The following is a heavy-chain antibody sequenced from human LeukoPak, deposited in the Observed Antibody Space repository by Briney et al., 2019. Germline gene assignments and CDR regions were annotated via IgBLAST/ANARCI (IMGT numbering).Heavy chain of an antibody. CDR2: ISGSGGTI. CDR1: GFTFSNYA. CDR3: AKSRGTYGSGSPYPNWFDP. Sequence: PGGSLRLSRAASGFTFSNYAMSWVRQAQGKGLEWVSVISGSGGTIYYADSVKGRFTISRDNSKNTLYLQMSSMRAEDTAVYYCAKSRGTYGSGSPYPNWFDPWGQGTLVTVSS. J-gene: IGHJ5*02. D-gene: IGHD3-10*01. V-gene: IGHV3-23*01.